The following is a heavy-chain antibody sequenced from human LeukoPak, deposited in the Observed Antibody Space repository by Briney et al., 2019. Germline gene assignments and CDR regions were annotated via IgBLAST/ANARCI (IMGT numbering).Heavy chain of an antibody. CDR3: ANAVSGLDY. CDR1: GFTFSSYA. D-gene: IGHD6-19*01. V-gene: IGHV3-30-3*01. Sequence: GGSLRLSCAASGFTFSSYAMHWVRQAPGKGLEWVAVISYDGSNKYYADSVKGRFTISRDNSKNTLYLQMNSLRAEDTAVYYCANAVSGLDYWGQGTLVTVSS. CDR2: ISYDGSNK. J-gene: IGHJ4*02.